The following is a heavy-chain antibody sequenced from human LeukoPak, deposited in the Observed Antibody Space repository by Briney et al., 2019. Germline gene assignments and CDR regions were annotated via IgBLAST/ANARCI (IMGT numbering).Heavy chain of an antibody. J-gene: IGHJ6*03. Sequence: GGSLRLSCAASGLNVTYNYMSWVRQAPGKGLEWLSVFYSGGMTYYADSVKGRFIISRDNSKNALYLQMNRLRAEDTAVYYCYARPVLPAAFLPSGNYMDVWGKGTTVTVSS. CDR1: GLNVTYNY. CDR2: FYSGGMT. CDR3: YARPVLPAAFLPSGNYMDV. D-gene: IGHD2-2*01. V-gene: IGHV3-53*01.